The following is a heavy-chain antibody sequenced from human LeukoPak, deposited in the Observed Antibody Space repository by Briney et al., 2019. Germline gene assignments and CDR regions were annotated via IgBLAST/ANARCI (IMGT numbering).Heavy chain of an antibody. CDR3: ARDSGYSSGLIDY. D-gene: IGHD6-19*01. V-gene: IGHV3-30*04. CDR2: ISYDGSNK. Sequence: GRSLRLSWAASGFTFSSYAMHWVGQAPGKGLEWVAVISYDGSNKYYADCVKGRFTISRDNSKNTLYLQMNSLRAEDTAVYYCARDSGYSSGLIDYWGQGTLVTVSS. J-gene: IGHJ4*02. CDR1: GFTFSSYA.